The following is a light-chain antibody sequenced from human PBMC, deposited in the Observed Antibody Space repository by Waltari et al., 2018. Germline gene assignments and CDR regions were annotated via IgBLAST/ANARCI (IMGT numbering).Light chain of an antibody. CDR3: QQYGSSPLT. J-gene: IGKJ4*01. Sequence: EIVLTQSPGTLSLSPGERATLSCRASQSVSSSYLAWYQQKPGQAPRLLIYGASSRTTGIPDRISGSASGTDFTLTSSRLEPDDFAVYYWQQYGSSPLTFGGGTKVEIK. CDR1: QSVSSSY. CDR2: GAS. V-gene: IGKV3-20*01.